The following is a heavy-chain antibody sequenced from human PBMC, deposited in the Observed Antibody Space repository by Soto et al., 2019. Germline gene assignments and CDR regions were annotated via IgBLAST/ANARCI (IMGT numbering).Heavy chain of an antibody. CDR1: GFTFSSYA. V-gene: IGHV3-23*01. D-gene: IGHD2-2*01. CDR2: ISGSGGST. J-gene: IGHJ4*02. Sequence: GGSLRLSCAASGFTFSSYAMSWVRQAPGKGLEWVSAISGSGGSTYYADSVKGRFTISRDNSKNTLYLQMNSLRAEDTAVYYCAKALLGYCSSTSCYTYFGYWGQGTLVTVSS. CDR3: AKALLGYCSSTSCYTYFGY.